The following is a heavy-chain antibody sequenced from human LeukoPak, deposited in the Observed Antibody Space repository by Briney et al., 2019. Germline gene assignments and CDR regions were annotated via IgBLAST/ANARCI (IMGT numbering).Heavy chain of an antibody. D-gene: IGHD2-2*01. V-gene: IGHV4-59*01. J-gene: IGHJ6*03. CDR2: IYYSGST. Sequence: SETLSLTCTVSGGSISSYYWSWIRQPPGKGLEWIGYIYYSGSTNYNPSLKSRVTISVDTSKNQFSLKLSSVTAADTAVYYCAREGRGYCSSTSCYGSGYYYYMDVWGKGTTVTVSS. CDR3: AREGRGYCSSTSCYGSGYYYYMDV. CDR1: GGSISSYY.